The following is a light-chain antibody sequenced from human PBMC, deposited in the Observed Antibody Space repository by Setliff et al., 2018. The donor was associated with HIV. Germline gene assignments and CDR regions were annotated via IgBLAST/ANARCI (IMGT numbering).Light chain of an antibody. CDR3: CSYASSQTYV. CDR2: EVT. CDR1: SSDVGSFSL. J-gene: IGLJ1*01. Sequence: QSALPQPASVSGSPGQSITISCTGTSSDVGSFSLVSWYQQEPGKAPKLIIYEVTKRPTGISDRFSGSKSGNTASLSISGLQTEDEADYYCCSYASSQTYVFGIGTKSPS. V-gene: IGLV2-23*02.